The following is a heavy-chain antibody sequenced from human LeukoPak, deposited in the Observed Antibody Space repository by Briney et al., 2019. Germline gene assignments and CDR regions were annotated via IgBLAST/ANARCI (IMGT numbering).Heavy chain of an antibody. CDR3: AKDPSNSGSYGAWYFDL. Sequence: GSLRLSCRASGFILGDYGLSWVRQAPGKGLEWVIAISNSGDRTHDADSVKGRFTISRDNSKNTLYLQMNSLRVEDTAVYYCAKDPSNSGSYGAWYFDLWGRGTLAPVSS. D-gene: IGHD3-10*01. CDR2: ISNSGDRT. CDR1: GFILGDYG. J-gene: IGHJ2*01. V-gene: IGHV3-23*01.